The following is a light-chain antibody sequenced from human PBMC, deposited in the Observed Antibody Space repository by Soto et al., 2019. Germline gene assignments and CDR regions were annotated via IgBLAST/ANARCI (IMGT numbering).Light chain of an antibody. CDR1: QSISNY. CDR2: AAS. CDR3: QQSSSTPLT. J-gene: IGKJ4*02. Sequence: DIQMTQSPSSLSASVGDRVTINCRTSQSISNYLNWYQQKPGKAPKLLIYAASSLQTGVPSRFSGSGSGTDFTLTISCLQPEDFATYYCQQSSSTPLTFGGGTKLEIK. V-gene: IGKV1-39*01.